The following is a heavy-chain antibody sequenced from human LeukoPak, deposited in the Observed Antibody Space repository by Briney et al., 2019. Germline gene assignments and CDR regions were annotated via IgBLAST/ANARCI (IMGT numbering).Heavy chain of an antibody. CDR1: GFTFSSYS. Sequence: GGSLRLSCAASGFTFSSYSMNWVRQAPGKGLEWVSSISSSSSYIYYADSVKGRFTISRDNPKNTLYLQMNSLRAEVTAVYFCAKRGVVIRVILVGFHKEAYYFDSWGQGALVTISS. D-gene: IGHD3-22*01. J-gene: IGHJ4*02. V-gene: IGHV3-21*04. CDR3: AKRGVVIRVILVGFHKEAYYFDS. CDR2: ISSSSSYI.